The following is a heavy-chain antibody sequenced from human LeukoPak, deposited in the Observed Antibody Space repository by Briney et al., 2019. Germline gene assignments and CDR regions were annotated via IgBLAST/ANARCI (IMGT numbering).Heavy chain of an antibody. CDR1: GGSISSYY. J-gene: IGHJ6*03. V-gene: IGHV4-59*01. Sequence: PSETLSLTCTVSGGSISSYYWSWIRQPPGKGLEWIGYIYYSGSTNYNPSLKSRVTISVDTSKNQFSLELSSVTAADTAVYYCARSSDYGDYVYYYYYMDVWGKGTTVTVSS. CDR2: IYYSGST. CDR3: ARSSDYGDYVYYYYYMDV. D-gene: IGHD4-17*01.